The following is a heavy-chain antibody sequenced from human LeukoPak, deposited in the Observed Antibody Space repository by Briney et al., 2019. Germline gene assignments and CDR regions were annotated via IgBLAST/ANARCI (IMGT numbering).Heavy chain of an antibody. Sequence: NTSETLSLTCTVSNFSIGRGYYWAWIRQPPGKGLEWIANMFHSGTTFYNPSLRSRVTLSIDTSKHQFSLKLSSVSATDTAVYYCASRGWLQFLSYGGQRTLVTVSS. J-gene: IGHJ4*02. CDR1: NFSIGRGYY. CDR2: MFHSGTT. V-gene: IGHV4-38-2*02. CDR3: ASRGWLQFLSY. D-gene: IGHD5-24*01.